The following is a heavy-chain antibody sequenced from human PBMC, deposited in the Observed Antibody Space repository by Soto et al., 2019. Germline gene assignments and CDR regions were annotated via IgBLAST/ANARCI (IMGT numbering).Heavy chain of an antibody. J-gene: IGHJ5*02. V-gene: IGHV3-33*01. CDR1: GFTFSSYG. D-gene: IGHD5-12*01. Sequence: QVQLVESGGGVVQPGRSLRLSCAASGFTFSSYGMHWVRQAPGKGLEWVAVIWYDGSNKYYADSVKCRFTISRDNSKNTLYLQMNSLRAEDTAVYYCARDLSGYPRGNWFDPWGQGTLVTVSS. CDR2: IWYDGSNK. CDR3: ARDLSGYPRGNWFDP.